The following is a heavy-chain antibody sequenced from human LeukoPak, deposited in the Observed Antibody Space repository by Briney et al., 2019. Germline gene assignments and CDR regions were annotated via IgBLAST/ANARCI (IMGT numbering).Heavy chain of an antibody. CDR1: GYTFTSYD. CDR2: MNPNSGNT. CDR3: ARGLLGYCSSTSCYDDYYYYYMDV. Sequence: ASVKVSCKASGYTFTSYDINWVRQATGQGLEWMGWMNPNSGNTGYARKFQGRVTMTRNTSISTAYMELGSLRSEDTAVYYCARGLLGYCSSTSCYDDYYYYYMDVWGKGTTVTVSS. V-gene: IGHV1-8*01. J-gene: IGHJ6*03. D-gene: IGHD2-2*01.